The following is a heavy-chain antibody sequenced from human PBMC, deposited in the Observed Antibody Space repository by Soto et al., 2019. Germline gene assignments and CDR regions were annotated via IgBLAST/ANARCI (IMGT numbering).Heavy chain of an antibody. CDR1: GYTFTDYF. V-gene: IGHV1-2*06. CDR3: ARDRGKNCCERVCKELGFDP. J-gene: IGHJ5*02. CDR2: IDPNAGGP. D-gene: IGHD3-10*01. Sequence: QVQLEQSGAEVKRPGASVKVSCRTSGYTFTDYFIHWVRQAPGQGLEWMGRIDPNAGGPNYAQKFQGVITLTRDKTIRTVYMELRSLKSDDTAVYYCARDRGKNCCERVCKELGFDPWGQGTLVTVSS.